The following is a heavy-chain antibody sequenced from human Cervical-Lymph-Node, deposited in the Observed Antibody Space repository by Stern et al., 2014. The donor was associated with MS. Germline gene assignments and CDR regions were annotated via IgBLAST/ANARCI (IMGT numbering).Heavy chain of an antibody. Sequence: QVTLKESGPALVKPTQTLTLTCTFSGFSLSTIKMRVSWIRQPPGRALEWLARVDWDGDKFYSTSLKTRLTISKDTSKNQVVLTMTDMDPEDTATYYCARGQTSFFFDYWGQGTLVTVSS. CDR3: ARGQTSFFFDY. CDR1: GFSLSTIKMR. J-gene: IGHJ4*02. CDR2: VDWDGDK. D-gene: IGHD1-1*01. V-gene: IGHV2-70*04.